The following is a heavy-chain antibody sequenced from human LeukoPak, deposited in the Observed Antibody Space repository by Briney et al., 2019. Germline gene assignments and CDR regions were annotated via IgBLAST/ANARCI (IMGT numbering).Heavy chain of an antibody. Sequence: GGSLRLSCAASGFTFSSYAMSWVRQAPGKGLEWVSIISGSGGSTYYADSVKGRFTISRDNFKNTLYVQMNSLRAEDTAVYYCARGYSNYGYAFDIWGQGTMVTVSS. CDR3: ARGYSNYGYAFDI. J-gene: IGHJ3*02. CDR2: ISGSGGST. CDR1: GFTFSSYA. D-gene: IGHD4-11*01. V-gene: IGHV3-23*01.